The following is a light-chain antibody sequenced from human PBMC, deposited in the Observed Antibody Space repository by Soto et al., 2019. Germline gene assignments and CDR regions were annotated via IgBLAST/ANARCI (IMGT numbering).Light chain of an antibody. CDR3: QQLYRYPLT. J-gene: IGKJ4*01. CDR2: DAS. Sequence: IQLTQSPSSLSASVGDRVTITCLASQGISSYLAWYQQKPGKVPKLLIYDASTLQSGVPSRFSGSGSGTDFTLTISSLQPEDFSTYYCQQLYRYPLTFGGGTKVEIK. V-gene: IGKV1-9*01. CDR1: QGISSY.